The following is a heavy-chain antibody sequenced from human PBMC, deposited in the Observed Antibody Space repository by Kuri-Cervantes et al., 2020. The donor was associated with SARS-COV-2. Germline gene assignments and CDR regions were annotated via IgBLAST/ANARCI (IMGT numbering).Heavy chain of an antibody. V-gene: IGHV3-23*01. J-gene: IGHJ4*02. D-gene: IGHD4-17*01. CDR2: ISGSGGST. CDR1: GFTFDDYA. Sequence: GESLKISCAASGFTFDDYAMHWVRQAPGKGLEWVSAISGSGGSTYYADSVKGRFTISRDNSKNTLYLQMNSLRAEDTAVYYCAKGRDYGDYVTWDYWGQGTLVTVSS. CDR3: AKGRDYGDYVTWDY.